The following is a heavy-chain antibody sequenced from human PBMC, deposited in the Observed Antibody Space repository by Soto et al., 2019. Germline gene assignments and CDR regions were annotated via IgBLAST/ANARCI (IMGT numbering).Heavy chain of an antibody. J-gene: IGHJ4*02. CDR2: INAGNGNT. V-gene: IGHV1-3*01. Sequence: QVQLVQSGAEVKKPGASVKVSCKASGYTFFTYAMHWVRQAPGQRLEWMGWINAGNGNTKYSQKFQGRVTITRDTSASTAYMQLSSLRSEDTAVYYCARGPGRPDGPGDYWGQGTLVTVSS. CDR3: ARGPGRPDGPGDY. CDR1: GYTFFTYA.